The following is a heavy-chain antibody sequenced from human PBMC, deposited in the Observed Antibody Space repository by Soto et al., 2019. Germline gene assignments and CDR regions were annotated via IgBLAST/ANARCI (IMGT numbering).Heavy chain of an antibody. Sequence: GGSLRLSCAASGFTFSDYYMSWIRQAPGKGLECVSYTSSSGGTIYYADSVKGRFTISRDNAKNSLYLQMNSLRAEDTAVYYCARDLEVRGISLDPWGQGTLVTVSS. V-gene: IGHV3-11*01. J-gene: IGHJ5*02. CDR3: ARDLEVRGISLDP. CDR2: TSSSGGTI. D-gene: IGHD3-10*01. CDR1: GFTFSDYY.